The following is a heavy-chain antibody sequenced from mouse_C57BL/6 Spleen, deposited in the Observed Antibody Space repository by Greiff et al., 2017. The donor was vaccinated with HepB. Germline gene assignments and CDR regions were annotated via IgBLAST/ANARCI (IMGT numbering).Heavy chain of an antibody. CDR1: GYTFTSYW. CDR3: SRSRWIYDGYYGFDY. D-gene: IGHD2-3*01. J-gene: IGHJ2*01. V-gene: IGHV1-64*01. CDR2: IHPNSGST. Sequence: VQLQQPGAELVKPGASVKLSCKASGYTFTSYWMHWVKQRPGQGLEWIGMIHPNSGSTNYNEKFKSKATLTVDKSSSTAYMQLRSLTSEDSAVYYCSRSRWIYDGYYGFDYWGQGTTLTVSS.